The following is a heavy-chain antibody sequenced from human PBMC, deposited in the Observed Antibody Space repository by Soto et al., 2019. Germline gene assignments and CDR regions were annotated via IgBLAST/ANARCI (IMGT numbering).Heavy chain of an antibody. J-gene: IGHJ6*03. CDR3: ARRARPDFYYMDV. CDR1: GFTLSGYA. CDR2: ISSNGVGT. Sequence: EVQLAESGGGLAQPGGSLRLSCAASGFTLSGYAMDWVRQAPGKGLEYVSGISSNGVGTYYANSVQGRFTISRDNSKNTVYIQMGSLRPEDMVVYYCARRARPDFYYMDVWGKGTTVTVSS. D-gene: IGHD6-6*01. V-gene: IGHV3-64*01.